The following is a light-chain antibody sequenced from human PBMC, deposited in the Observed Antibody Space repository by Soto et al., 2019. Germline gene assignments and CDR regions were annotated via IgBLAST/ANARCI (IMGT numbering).Light chain of an antibody. Sequence: QSVLTQPRSVSGSPGQSVTISCTGTSSDVGGYNYVSWYQQHPGKAPKLMIYEVSKRPSGVPDRFSVSKSGNTASLTISGLQAEDEADYYCCSYAGSYTFDVFGTGTKLTVL. J-gene: IGLJ1*01. CDR2: EVS. CDR3: CSYAGSYTFDV. CDR1: SSDVGGYNY. V-gene: IGLV2-11*01.